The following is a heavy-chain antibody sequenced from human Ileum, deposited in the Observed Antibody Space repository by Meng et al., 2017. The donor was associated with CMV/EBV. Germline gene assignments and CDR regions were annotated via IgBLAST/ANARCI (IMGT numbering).Heavy chain of an antibody. CDR3: ASAPSGLGFTEATN. CDR2: IPSAGGEP. Sequence: GESLKISCVASGLSFSSSWMHWVRQSPGKGLLWVSCIPSAGGEPRYADSVKGRFTISRDNGKNTVFLHMDSLRDDDTGVYYCASAPSGLGFTEATNWGHDTLVTVSS. D-gene: IGHD3-10*01. V-gene: IGHV3-74*01. J-gene: IGHJ1*01. CDR1: GLSFSSSW.